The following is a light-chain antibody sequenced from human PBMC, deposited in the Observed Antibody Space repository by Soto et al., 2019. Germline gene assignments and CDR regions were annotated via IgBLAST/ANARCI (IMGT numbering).Light chain of an antibody. CDR1: QSVSNNY. CDR3: QQYGSSPIT. Sequence: EIVLTQSPGTLSLSPGERATLSCRASQSVSNNYLAWYKQKPGQAPRLXSYGASNRATGIPDRFSGSGSGTDFTLTISRLEPEDFAVYYCQQYGSSPITFGQGTRLEIK. J-gene: IGKJ5*01. CDR2: GAS. V-gene: IGKV3-20*01.